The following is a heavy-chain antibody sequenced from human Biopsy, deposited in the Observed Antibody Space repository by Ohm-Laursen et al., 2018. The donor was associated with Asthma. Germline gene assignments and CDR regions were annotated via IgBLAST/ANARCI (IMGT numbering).Heavy chain of an antibody. J-gene: IGHJ5*02. CDR2: INPNSGGT. V-gene: IGHV1-2*06. Sequence: ASVKVSCKPSGYTSIGCHIHWMRQAPGQGLEWMGRINPNSGGTNYAQKFQGRVTMTRDTSISTAYMEVSRLRSDDTAAYYCARGQKSAGDRWFDPWGQGTLVTVSS. CDR1: GYTSIGCH. CDR3: ARGQKSAGDRWFDP. D-gene: IGHD6-13*01.